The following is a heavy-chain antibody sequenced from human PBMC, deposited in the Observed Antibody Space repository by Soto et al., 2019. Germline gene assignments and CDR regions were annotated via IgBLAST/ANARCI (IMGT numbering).Heavy chain of an antibody. CDR3: SRDLRSGDF. V-gene: IGHV3-74*01. J-gene: IGHJ4*02. D-gene: IGHD6-19*01. Sequence: EVQLVESGGGLVQPGGSLRLSCAASGFTFSRYWMHWVRQAPGKGLVWVSRINGEGISTNYADSVKGRFTASRDNAKNTVYLEMSSLRGEDTAVYYCSRDLRSGDFWGQGTLVTVSS. CDR2: INGEGIST. CDR1: GFTFSRYW.